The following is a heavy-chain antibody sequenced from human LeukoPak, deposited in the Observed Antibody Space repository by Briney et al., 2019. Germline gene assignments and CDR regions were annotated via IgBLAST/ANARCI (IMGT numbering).Heavy chain of an antibody. CDR2: ISGSGGST. CDR3: AKSEQDIVATIELYYFDY. V-gene: IGHV3-23*01. Sequence: PGGSLRLSCAASGFTFSSYAMSWVRQAPGKGLEWVSAISGSGGSTYYADSVKGRFTISRDNSKNTLYLQMNSLRAEDTAVYYCAKSEQDIVATIELYYFDYWGQGTLVTVSS. J-gene: IGHJ4*02. D-gene: IGHD5-12*01. CDR1: GFTFSSYA.